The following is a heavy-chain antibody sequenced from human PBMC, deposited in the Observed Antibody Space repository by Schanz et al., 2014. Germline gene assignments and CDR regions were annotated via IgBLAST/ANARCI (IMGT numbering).Heavy chain of an antibody. V-gene: IGHV3-23*01. CDR2: MSGSGSTA. J-gene: IGHJ4*02. CDR1: GFTFFGSFA. Sequence: EVQLLESGGGLVQPGGSLRLSCVASGFTFFGSFAMSWVRQAPGKGLEWVSGMSGSGSTADYADSVKGRFTISRDNSKNTLYLQMNSLRAEDTAVYYCAKVAPAATYLDSWGLGTLVTVSS. CDR3: AKVAPAATYLDS. D-gene: IGHD2-2*01.